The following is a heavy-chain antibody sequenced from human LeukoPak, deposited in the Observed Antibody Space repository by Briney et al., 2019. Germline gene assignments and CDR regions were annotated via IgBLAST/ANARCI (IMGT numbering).Heavy chain of an antibody. CDR2: ISSSSSYI. D-gene: IGHD2/OR15-2a*01. J-gene: IGHJ4*02. CDR1: GFTFSSYS. Sequence: GGSLRLSCAASGFTFSSYSMNWVRQAPGKGLEWVSSISSSSSYIYYTDSVKGRFTISRDNARNSLYLQMDNLRAEDTGVYYCARDFYDGFALDYWGQGTLVTVSS. V-gene: IGHV3-21*03. CDR3: ARDFYDGFALDY.